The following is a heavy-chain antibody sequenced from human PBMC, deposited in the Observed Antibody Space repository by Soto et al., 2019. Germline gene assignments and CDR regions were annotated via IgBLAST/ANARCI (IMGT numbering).Heavy chain of an antibody. CDR3: ARAYYYDSSGYLNWFDP. Sequence: GGSLRLSCAASGFTFSSYSMNWVRQAPGKELEWVSYISSSSSTIYYADSVKGRFTISRDNAKNSLYLQMNSLRAEDTAVYYCARAYYYDSSGYLNWFDPWGQGTLVTVSS. D-gene: IGHD3-22*01. J-gene: IGHJ5*02. V-gene: IGHV3-48*01. CDR1: GFTFSSYS. CDR2: ISSSSSTI.